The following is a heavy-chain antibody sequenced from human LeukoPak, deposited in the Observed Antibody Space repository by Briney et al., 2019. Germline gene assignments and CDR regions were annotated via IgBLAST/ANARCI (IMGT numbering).Heavy chain of an antibody. CDR2: IYYSGST. J-gene: IGHJ4*02. CDR1: GGSISNSSHY. Sequence: SETLSLTCTVSGGSISNSSHYWGWIRQPPGKGLEWIGSIYYSGSTYYNPSLKSRVTISVDTSKNQFSLKLSSVTAADTAVYHCARVSSSSRPNFDYWAREPWSPSPQ. V-gene: IGHV4-39*01. CDR3: ARVSSSSRPNFDY. D-gene: IGHD6-6*01.